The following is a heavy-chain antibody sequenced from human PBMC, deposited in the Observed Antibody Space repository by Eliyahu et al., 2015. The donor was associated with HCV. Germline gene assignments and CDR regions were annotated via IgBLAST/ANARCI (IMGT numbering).Heavy chain of an antibody. CDR3: AKGYSSGWTPYYFDY. J-gene: IGHJ4*02. Sequence: EVQLVESGGGLVQPGGSLXXSXAASGFTFSSYAMXWVRXAPGKGLEWVSAISGSGGSTYYADSVKGRFTISRDNSKNTLYLQMNSLRAEDTAVYYCAKGYSSGWTPYYFDYWGQGTLVTVSS. V-gene: IGHV3-23*04. D-gene: IGHD6-19*01. CDR2: ISGSGGST. CDR1: GFTFSSYA.